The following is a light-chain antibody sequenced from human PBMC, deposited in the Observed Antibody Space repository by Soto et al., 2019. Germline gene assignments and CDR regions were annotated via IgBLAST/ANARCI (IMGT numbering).Light chain of an antibody. CDR3: QQRRGT. CDR2: GAS. CDR1: QSVSSSY. Sequence: EIVLTQSPGTLSLSPVERATLSCRASQSVSSSYLAWYQQKPGQAPRLLIYGASSRATGIPDRFSGSGSGTDFTLTISRLEPEDFAVYYCQQRRGTFGPGTKVDIK. V-gene: IGKV3D-20*02. J-gene: IGKJ3*01.